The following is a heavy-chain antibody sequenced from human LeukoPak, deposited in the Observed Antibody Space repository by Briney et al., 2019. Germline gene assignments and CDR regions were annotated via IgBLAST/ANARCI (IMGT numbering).Heavy chain of an antibody. CDR3: ARDPPRRYDL. CDR1: GFTFSSYW. CDR2: INLDGSEK. V-gene: IGHV3-7*01. J-gene: IGHJ5*02. Sequence: GGSLRLSCVASGFTFSSYWMSWVRQAPGKGLEWVASINLDGSEKFYVDSVKGRFTISRDNPKDSLYLQMNSLRPEDTAVYYCARDPPRRYDLWGQGTLVTVSS.